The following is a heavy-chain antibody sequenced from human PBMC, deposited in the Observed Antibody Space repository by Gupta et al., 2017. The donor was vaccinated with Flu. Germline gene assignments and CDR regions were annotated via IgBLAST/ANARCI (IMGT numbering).Heavy chain of an antibody. CDR2: IYPGDSDS. Sequence: VRQLPGKGLEWMGIIYPGDSDSRYSPSIQGQVTFSADKSISTAYLQWDSLKASDTATYYCARRFPGDDYVQNYYDYYMDVWGGGTTVTVSS. CDR3: ARRFPGDDYVQNYYDYYMDV. D-gene: IGHD3-16*01. J-gene: IGHJ6*03. V-gene: IGHV5-51*01.